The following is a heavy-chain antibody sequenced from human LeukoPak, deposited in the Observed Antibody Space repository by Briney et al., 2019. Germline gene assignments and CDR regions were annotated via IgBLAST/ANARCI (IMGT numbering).Heavy chain of an antibody. V-gene: IGHV1-69*05. CDR2: IIPIFGTA. CDR1: GGTFSSYA. D-gene: IGHD5-12*01. CDR3: ATGGGYSGYDYEYYFDY. Sequence: SVKVSCKASGGTFSSYAISWVRQAPGQGLEWMGRIIPIFGTANYAQKFQGRVTITTDESTSTAYMELSSLRSEDTAVYYCATGGGYSGYDYEYYFDYWGQGTLVTVSS. J-gene: IGHJ4*02.